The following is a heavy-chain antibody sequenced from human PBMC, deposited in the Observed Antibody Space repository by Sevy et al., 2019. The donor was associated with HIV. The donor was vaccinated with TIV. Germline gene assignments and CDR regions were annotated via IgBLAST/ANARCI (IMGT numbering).Heavy chain of an antibody. CDR3: ARGGVLEWPLGPFDY. D-gene: IGHD3-3*01. J-gene: IGHJ4*02. Sequence: GGSLRLSCAASGFTFSRFWMSWVRHAPGKGLEWVANINQDGSERYYVDSVKGRFTISRDNAKNSLYLQMNSLRGEDTAVFFCARGGVLEWPLGPFDYWGQGTLVTVSS. CDR2: INQDGSER. V-gene: IGHV3-7*03. CDR1: GFTFSRFW.